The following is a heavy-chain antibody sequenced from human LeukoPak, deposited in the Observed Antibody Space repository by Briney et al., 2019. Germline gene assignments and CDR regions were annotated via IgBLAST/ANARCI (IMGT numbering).Heavy chain of an antibody. D-gene: IGHD3-3*01. Sequence: GGSLRLSCAASGFTFSSYSMNWVRQAPGKGLEWVAVISYDGRQKYYGDSVKGRFTISRDNPKNTLYLQMNSLRDDDTAVYYCARVFLERLTSGYFDNWGQGTLVTVSP. CDR1: GFTFSSYS. CDR2: ISYDGRQK. CDR3: ARVFLERLTSGYFDN. J-gene: IGHJ4*02. V-gene: IGHV3-30*03.